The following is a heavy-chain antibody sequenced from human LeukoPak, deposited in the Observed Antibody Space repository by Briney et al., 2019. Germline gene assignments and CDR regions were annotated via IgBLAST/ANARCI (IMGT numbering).Heavy chain of an antibody. J-gene: IGHJ6*03. CDR1: GFTFSGYS. CDR2: ISSSSSAI. D-gene: IGHD6-25*01. V-gene: IGHV3-48*01. CDR3: ARFAAGGSYYYYMDV. Sequence: GGSLRLSCAASGFTFSGYSMNWVRQAPGKGLEWVSYISSSSSAIYYADSVKGRFTISRDNAKNSLYLQMNSLRADDTAVYYCARFAAGGSYYYYMDVWGKGTTVTVSS.